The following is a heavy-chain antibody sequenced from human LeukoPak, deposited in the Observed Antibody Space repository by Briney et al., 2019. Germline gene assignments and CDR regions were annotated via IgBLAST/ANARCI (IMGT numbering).Heavy chain of an antibody. CDR3: ARGNFLYYDILTGYSVCFQH. V-gene: IGHV4-34*01. Sequence: SETLSRTCAVYGGSFSGHYWSWIRQPPGKGLEWIGEINHSGSTNYNPSLKSRVTISVDTSKNQFSLKLSSVTAADTAVYYCARGNFLYYDILTGYSVCFQHWGQGTLVTVSS. CDR1: GGSFSGHY. J-gene: IGHJ1*01. D-gene: IGHD3-9*01. CDR2: INHSGST.